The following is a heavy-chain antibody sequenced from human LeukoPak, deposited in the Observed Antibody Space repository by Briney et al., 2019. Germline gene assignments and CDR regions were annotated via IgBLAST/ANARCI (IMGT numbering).Heavy chain of an antibody. J-gene: IGHJ4*02. CDR2: ISSSGTTI. V-gene: IGHV3-48*04. CDR3: ARGRPADY. CDR1: GFTYSNYN. Sequence: GGSLRLSCAASGFTYSNYNMNWVRQAPGKGLEWVSYISSSGTTIYYADSVKGRFTISRDNAKNSLYLQMNSLKAEDTAVYFCARGRPADYWGQGTLVTVSA.